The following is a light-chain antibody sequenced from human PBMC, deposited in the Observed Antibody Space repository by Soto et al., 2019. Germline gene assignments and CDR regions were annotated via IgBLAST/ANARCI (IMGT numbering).Light chain of an antibody. Sequence: QSALTQPPSASGSPGQSLTISCTGTSSDIGAHDFVSWYQQHPGKAPKLMIHEVAKRPSGVPDRFSASKSGNTASLTVSGLQAEDEADYYCSAHGGSNNFYVFGTGTKLTVL. CDR1: SSDIGAHDF. V-gene: IGLV2-8*01. CDR2: EVA. CDR3: SAHGGSNNFYV. J-gene: IGLJ1*01.